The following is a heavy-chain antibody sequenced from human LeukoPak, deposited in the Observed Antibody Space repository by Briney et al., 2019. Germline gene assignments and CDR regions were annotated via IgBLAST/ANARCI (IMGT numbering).Heavy chain of an antibody. V-gene: IGHV3-49*03. CDR3: SRGLGSGNPVDF. CDR1: GFTFGAYG. Sequence: GGSLRLSCAASGFTFGAYGMSWFRQAPGKGLEWVGFIRSKTYGRTAEYAASVKGRFTISRDDSKSIAYLQMNSLKAEDTAVYYCSRGLGSGNPVDFWGQGTMVTVS. J-gene: IGHJ3*01. D-gene: IGHD3-10*01. CDR2: IRSKTYGRTA.